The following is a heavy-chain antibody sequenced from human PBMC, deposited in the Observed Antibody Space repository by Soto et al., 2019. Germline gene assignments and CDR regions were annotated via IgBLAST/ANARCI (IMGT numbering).Heavy chain of an antibody. V-gene: IGHV3-23*01. Sequence: VGSQRLSCAHSGCNFNSYAVNWVRPVPGRGLEWVAGVSTNGRSTYYADSVRGRFTISRDNSKITVYLQMNSLRAEDTAVYYCAKDRAFNYFYGMDVWGQGTTVNVSS. CDR1: GCNFNSYA. D-gene: IGHD3-10*01. J-gene: IGHJ6*02. CDR2: VSTNGRST. CDR3: AKDRAFNYFYGMDV.